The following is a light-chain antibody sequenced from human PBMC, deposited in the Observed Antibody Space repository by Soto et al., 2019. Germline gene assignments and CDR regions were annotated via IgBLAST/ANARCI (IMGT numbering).Light chain of an antibody. CDR2: DNY. Sequence: QSVLTQPPSVSAAPGQRVTISCSGSSSSIGSNYVSWYQQLPGTAPKLLIYDNYKRPSGIPDRFSGSTSGTSATLAIAGLQTGDEADYYCDSWDNSLSVVLFGGGTQLTVL. CDR1: SSSIGSNY. V-gene: IGLV1-51*01. J-gene: IGLJ2*01. CDR3: DSWDNSLSVVL.